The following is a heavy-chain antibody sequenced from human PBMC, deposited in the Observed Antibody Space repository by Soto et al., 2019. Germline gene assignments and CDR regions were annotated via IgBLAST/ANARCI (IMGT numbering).Heavy chain of an antibody. Sequence: QVQRVESWGGVVQPGRSLRLSCAASGFTFSSYAMHWVLHAPGNGLECVAVLAYDGTNKVYTKSVKGRFTIPRDNFTNTLYLQMNNLRPEDTALYYCARDSVARYCFDNWGPGTLVTVSS. J-gene: IGHJ4*02. D-gene: IGHD5-12*01. CDR3: ARDSVARYCFDN. CDR2: LAYDGTNK. V-gene: IGHV3-30-3*01. CDR1: GFTFSSYA.